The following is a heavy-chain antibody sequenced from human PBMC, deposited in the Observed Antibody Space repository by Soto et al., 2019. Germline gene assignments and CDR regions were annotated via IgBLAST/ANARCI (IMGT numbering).Heavy chain of an antibody. Sequence: GGSMRLSCAASVFTFDDYAMHWVRQAPGKGLEWVSGISWNSGSIGYADSVKGRFTISRDNAKNSLYLQMNSLRAEDTALYYCAKDLNHCISTSCYSESDYYYGMDVWGQGTTVTVSS. D-gene: IGHD2-2*01. CDR3: AKDLNHCISTSCYSESDYYYGMDV. CDR1: VFTFDDYA. V-gene: IGHV3-9*01. CDR2: ISWNSGSI. J-gene: IGHJ6*02.